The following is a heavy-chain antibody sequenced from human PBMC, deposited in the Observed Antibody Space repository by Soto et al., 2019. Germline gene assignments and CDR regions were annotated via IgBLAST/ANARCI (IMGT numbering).Heavy chain of an antibody. D-gene: IGHD3-9*01. CDR3: ARDQQGGRYSDWLPHY. J-gene: IGHJ4*02. CDR1: GFTFSSYS. Sequence: GGSLRLSCAASGFTFSSYSMNWVRQAPGKGLEWVSYISSSSSTIYYADSVKGRFTISRDNAKNSLYLQMNSLRAEDTAVYYCARDQQGGRYSDWLPHYWGQGTLVTVSS. CDR2: ISSSSSTI. V-gene: IGHV3-48*01.